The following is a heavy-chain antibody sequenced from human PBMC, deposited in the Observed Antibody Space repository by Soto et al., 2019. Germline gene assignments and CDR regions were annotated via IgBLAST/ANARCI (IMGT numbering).Heavy chain of an antibody. V-gene: IGHV4-31*03. D-gene: IGHD4-17*01. CDR1: GGSISSGGYY. J-gene: IGHJ5*02. Sequence: QVQLQESGPGLVKPSQTLSLTCTVSGGSISSGGYYWSWIRQHPGKGLEWIGYIYYSGSTYYNPSLKSRVTISVDTSKNQVSLKLSSVTAADTAVYYCAREGDGDYRGTWFDPWGQGTLVTVSS. CDR3: AREGDGDYRGTWFDP. CDR2: IYYSGST.